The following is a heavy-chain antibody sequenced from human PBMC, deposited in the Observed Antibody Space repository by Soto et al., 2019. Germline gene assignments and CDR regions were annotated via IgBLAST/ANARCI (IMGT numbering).Heavy chain of an antibody. CDR2: IYPGDSDT. CDR3: ARFRSGRPYYYYYGMDV. V-gene: IGHV5-51*01. CDR1: GYSFTSYL. J-gene: IGHJ6*02. D-gene: IGHD3-10*01. Sequence: GESLNISCKGSGYSFTSYLIGWVRQMPGKGLEWMGIIYPGDSDTRYSPSFQGQVTISADKSISTAYLQWSSLKASDTAMYYCARFRSGRPYYYYYGMDVWGQGTTVTVSS.